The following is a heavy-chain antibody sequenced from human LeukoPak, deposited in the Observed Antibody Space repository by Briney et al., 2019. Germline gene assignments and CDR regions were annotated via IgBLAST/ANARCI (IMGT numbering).Heavy chain of an antibody. J-gene: IGHJ6*02. CDR3: ARDRAVWQTYYYYYYTMDV. CDR1: EYTFTAYY. Sequence: ASVKVSCRASEYTFTAYYMHWVRQAPGQGLEWMGCINPNSGATNYAQKFHGRFTMTRDTSISTAYMELSRLRSDDTAVYYCARDRAVWQTYYYYYYTMDVWGQGTTVTVSS. CDR2: INPNSGAT. D-gene: IGHD3-10*01. V-gene: IGHV1-2*02.